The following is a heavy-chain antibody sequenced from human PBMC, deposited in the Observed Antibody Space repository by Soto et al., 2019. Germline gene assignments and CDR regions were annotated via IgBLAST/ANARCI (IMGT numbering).Heavy chain of an antibody. D-gene: IGHD2-15*01. Sequence: EVQLLESGGGWVQPWGSLRLSCAASGFTFSSYAMSWVRQAPGKGLEWVSAISGSGGSTYYADSVKGRFTISRDNSKNTLYLQMNSLRAEDTAVYYCAKGGCSGGSCYSWFDPWGQGTLVTVSS. CDR1: GFTFSSYA. CDR3: AKGGCSGGSCYSWFDP. V-gene: IGHV3-23*01. CDR2: ISGSGGST. J-gene: IGHJ5*02.